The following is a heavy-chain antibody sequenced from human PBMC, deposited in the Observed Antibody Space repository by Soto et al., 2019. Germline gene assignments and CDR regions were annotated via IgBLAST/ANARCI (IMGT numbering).Heavy chain of an antibody. CDR1: GFTFSSYA. J-gene: IGHJ4*02. CDR2: ISGTGGTT. D-gene: IGHD6-25*01. CDR3: AKFFVETGGSSGWPWSFHF. Sequence: ESGGGLVQPGGSLRLSCAASGFTFSSYAMSWVRQAPGKGLEWVSAISGTGGTTYYADSVKGRFTISRDNSRNTLHLQMNSLRDEDTAIYYCAKFFVETGGSSGWPWSFHFWGQGTLVTVSS. V-gene: IGHV3-23*01.